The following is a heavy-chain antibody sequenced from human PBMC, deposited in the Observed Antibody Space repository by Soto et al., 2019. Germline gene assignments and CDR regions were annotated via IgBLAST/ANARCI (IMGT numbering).Heavy chain of an antibody. J-gene: IGHJ5*01. V-gene: IGHV3-48*02. CDR2: ISTTSFTI. CDR3: ARDRCYDGTCYSSSDS. D-gene: IGHD2-15*01. Sequence: GGSLRLSCAASGFRFSTYDTDWLRQAPGKGPEWIAHISTTSFTIYYADSVKGRFTISRDNARNSLYLDMNSLRDEDTAVYYCARDRCYDGTCYSSSDSWGQGTLVTVSS. CDR1: GFRFSTYD.